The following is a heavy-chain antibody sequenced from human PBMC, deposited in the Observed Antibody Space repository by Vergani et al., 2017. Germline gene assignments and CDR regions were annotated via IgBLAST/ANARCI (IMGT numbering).Heavy chain of an antibody. V-gene: IGHV5-51*01. CDR3: ARMYGRDSSGSKYFDY. CDR1: GYSFTNYW. D-gene: IGHD3-22*01. CDR2: IHPAYSDT. Sequence: EVQLVQSGAEVTKPGESLKISCQISGYSFTNYWIGWVRQMPGKGLEWMGIIHPAYSDTRYSPSFQGQVPISVAKDIRTAYLKRSSLRASDSAMYYCARMYGRDSSGSKYFDYWGQGTLVTVSS. J-gene: IGHJ4*02.